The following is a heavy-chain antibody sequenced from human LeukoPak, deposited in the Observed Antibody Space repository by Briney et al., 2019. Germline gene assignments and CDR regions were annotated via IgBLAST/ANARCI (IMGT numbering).Heavy chain of an antibody. V-gene: IGHV1-2*02. CDR1: GYTFTDYY. CDR3: ASGRRPAIFDY. Sequence: ASVKVSCKASGYTFTDYYIHWVRQAPGQGLEWMAWMNPNSGGTSYAQKFQGRVTMTRDTSISTAYMELSRLRSDDTAVYYCASGRRPAIFDYWGQGTLVTVSS. CDR2: MNPNSGGT. J-gene: IGHJ4*02.